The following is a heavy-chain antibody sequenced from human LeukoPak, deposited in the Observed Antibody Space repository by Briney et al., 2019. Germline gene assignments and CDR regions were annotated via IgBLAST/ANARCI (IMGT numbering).Heavy chain of an antibody. V-gene: IGHV4-38-2*02. Sequence: ASETLSLTCTVSAYPISSGYHWGWIRQPPGKGLECIGTIYHSGSTYYNPSLKSRVTISVDTSKIQFSLKLSSVTAADTAVYYCAAAGKGYYMDVWGKGTTVTVSS. CDR2: IYHSGST. J-gene: IGHJ6*03. CDR1: AYPISSGYH. CDR3: AAAGKGYYMDV.